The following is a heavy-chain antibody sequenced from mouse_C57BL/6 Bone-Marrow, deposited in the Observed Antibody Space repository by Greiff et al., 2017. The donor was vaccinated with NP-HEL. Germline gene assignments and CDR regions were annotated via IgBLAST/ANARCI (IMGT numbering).Heavy chain of an antibody. Sequence: EVQGVESGGGLVKPGGSLKLSCAASGFTFSSYAMSWVRQTPEQRLEWVATISDGGSYTYYPDNVQGRFTISRDNATNNLYLQMSHLKSEDTAMYYYRLYSNYWYFDVWGTGTTVTVSS. J-gene: IGHJ1*03. CDR3: RLYSNYWYFDV. CDR1: GFTFSSYA. V-gene: IGHV5-4*01. D-gene: IGHD2-5*01. CDR2: ISDGGSYT.